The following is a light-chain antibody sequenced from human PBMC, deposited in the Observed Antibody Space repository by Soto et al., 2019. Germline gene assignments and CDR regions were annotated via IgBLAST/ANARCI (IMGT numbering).Light chain of an antibody. CDR2: EVN. J-gene: IGLJ2*01. Sequence: QSALTQPASVSGSPGQSITISCTGTSSDVGGYNYVSWYQQHPGKAPKLMIYEVNKRPSGVPDRFSGSKSGNTASLTVSGLQAEDEADYYCSSYEGSNNLLFGGGTKVTVL. CDR1: SSDVGGYNY. CDR3: SSYEGSNNLL. V-gene: IGLV2-8*01.